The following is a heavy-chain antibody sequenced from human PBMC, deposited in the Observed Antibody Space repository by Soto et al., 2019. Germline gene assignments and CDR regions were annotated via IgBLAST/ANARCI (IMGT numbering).Heavy chain of an antibody. CDR2: IYPGDSDT. V-gene: IGHV5-51*01. Sequence: GESLKISCKGSGYSFTSYWIGWVRQMPGKGLEWMGIIYPGDSDTRYSPSFQGQVTISADKSISTAYLQWSSLKASDTAMYYCARLRDGFGEFRSGYYYYGMDVWGQGTTVTVSS. CDR1: GYSFTSYW. CDR3: ARLRDGFGEFRSGYYYYGMDV. D-gene: IGHD3-10*01. J-gene: IGHJ6*02.